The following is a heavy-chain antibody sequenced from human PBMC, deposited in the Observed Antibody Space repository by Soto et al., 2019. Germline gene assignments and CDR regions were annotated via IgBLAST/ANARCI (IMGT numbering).Heavy chain of an antibody. CDR2: VKHDGSEK. V-gene: IGHV3-7*03. CDR1: GFTFSIFW. CDR3: ARDFRDIVVVPSAIGDDAFDI. J-gene: IGHJ3*02. D-gene: IGHD2-2*02. Sequence: EVQLVESGGGLVQPGGSLRLSCAASGFTFSIFWMTWVRQSPGMGLEWVANVKHDGSEKYYVDSVKGRFTITRDNAKNSLYLQMNSLRAEDTALYYCARDFRDIVVVPSAIGDDAFDIWGQGTMVTVSS.